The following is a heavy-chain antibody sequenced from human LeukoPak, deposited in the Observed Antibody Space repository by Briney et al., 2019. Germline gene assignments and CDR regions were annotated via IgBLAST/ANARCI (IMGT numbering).Heavy chain of an antibody. CDR2: IYRGGST. CDR3: ARGDPDAFDI. V-gene: IGHV3-53*01. D-gene: IGHD2-21*02. J-gene: IGHJ3*02. Sequence: GGSLRLSCAASGFTVSSNYMTWARQAPGKGLDWVSVIYRGGSTNYADSVKGRFTISRDNSKNTLYLQMNSLRAEDTAVYYCARGDPDAFDIWGQGTMVTVSS. CDR1: GFTVSSNY.